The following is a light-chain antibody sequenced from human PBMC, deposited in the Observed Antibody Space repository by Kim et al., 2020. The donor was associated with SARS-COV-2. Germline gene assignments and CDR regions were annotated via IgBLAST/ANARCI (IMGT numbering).Light chain of an antibody. V-gene: IGLV3-1*01. CDR1: KVGDKY. J-gene: IGLJ2*01. CDR2: QDS. Sequence: SVSPGQTASITCSGDKVGDKYACWYQQKPGQSPVLVIYQDSKRRSGIPERFSGSNAGNTATLTISGTQAMDEADYYCQAWDSSTGVFGGGTQLTVL. CDR3: QAWDSSTGV.